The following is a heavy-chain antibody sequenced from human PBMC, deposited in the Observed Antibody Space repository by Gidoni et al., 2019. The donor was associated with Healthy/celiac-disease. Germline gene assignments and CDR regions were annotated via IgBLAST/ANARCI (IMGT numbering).Heavy chain of an antibody. CDR1: GFTCSSDA. D-gene: IGHD6-13*01. Sequence: EVQLLESGGGLVQPGGSVRLSCAASGFTCSSDAMSWVREAPGKGLECVSAISGSGGSTSYADSVKVRFTISRDNSKNTLYLQMNSLRAEDTAVYYCAKDDSAEQQPQDYWGQGTLVTVSS. V-gene: IGHV3-23*01. J-gene: IGHJ4*02. CDR2: ISGSGGST. CDR3: AKDDSAEQQPQDY.